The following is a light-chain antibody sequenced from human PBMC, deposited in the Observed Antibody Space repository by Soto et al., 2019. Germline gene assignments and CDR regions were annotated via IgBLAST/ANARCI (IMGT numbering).Light chain of an antibody. Sequence: QSVLTQPRSVSGSPGQSVSISCTGTSSDVGGYNYVSWYQQHPGKAPKVMIYDVNKRPSGVPDRFSGSKSGNTASLTISGLQSEDEADYYCCSYAGRYIYVFGT. CDR3: CSYAGRYIYV. V-gene: IGLV2-11*01. CDR1: SSDVGGYNY. J-gene: IGLJ1*01. CDR2: DVN.